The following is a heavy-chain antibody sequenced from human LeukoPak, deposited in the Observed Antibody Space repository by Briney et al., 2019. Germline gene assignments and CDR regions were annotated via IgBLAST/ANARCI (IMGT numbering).Heavy chain of an antibody. CDR3: ARSTGDYDILTGFYYFDY. D-gene: IGHD3-9*01. Sequence: PGGSLRLSCAASGFTFSSYSMNWVRQAPGKGLELVSSISSSSSYIYYADSVKGRFTISRDNAKNSLYLQMNSLRAEDTAVYYCARSTGDYDILTGFYYFDYWGQGTLVTVSS. V-gene: IGHV3-21*01. J-gene: IGHJ4*02. CDR2: ISSSSSYI. CDR1: GFTFSSYS.